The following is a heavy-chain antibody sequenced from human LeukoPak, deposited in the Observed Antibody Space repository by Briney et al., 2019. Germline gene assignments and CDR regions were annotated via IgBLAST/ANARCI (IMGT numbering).Heavy chain of an antibody. D-gene: IGHD2-2*01. Sequence: ASVKVSCKASGYTFTSYGINWVRQATGQGLEWMGWMNPNSGNTGYAQKFQGRVTMTRNTSISTAYMELSSLRSEDTAVYYCARGPIVVVPAAVYYFDYWGQGTLVTVSS. V-gene: IGHV1-8*02. J-gene: IGHJ4*02. CDR2: MNPNSGNT. CDR3: ARGPIVVVPAAVYYFDY. CDR1: GYTFTSYG.